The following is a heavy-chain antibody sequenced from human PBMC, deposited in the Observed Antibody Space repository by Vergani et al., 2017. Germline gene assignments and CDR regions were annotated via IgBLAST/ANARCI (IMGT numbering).Heavy chain of an antibody. CDR1: GGSISSGSYY. D-gene: IGHD3-16*02. V-gene: IGHV4-61*02. CDR2: IYTSGST. Sequence: QVQLQESGPGLVKPSQTLSLTCTVSGGSISSGSYYWSWIRQPAGKGLEWIGRIYTSGSTNYNPSLKSRVTISVDTSKNQFSLKLSSVTAADTAVYYCASTSQRLGELSPYFDYWGQGTLVTVSS. J-gene: IGHJ4*02. CDR3: ASTSQRLGELSPYFDY.